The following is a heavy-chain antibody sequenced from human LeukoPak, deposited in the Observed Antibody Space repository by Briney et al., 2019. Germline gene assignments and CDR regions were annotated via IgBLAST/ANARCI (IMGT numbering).Heavy chain of an antibody. CDR1: GVSINSSSW. Sequence: SGTLSLTCAVYGVSINSSSWWSWVRQSPGKGLEWIGDIGHSGGTNYNPSLKSRATISVDKSNTQVSLKLRSATAADTAVYYCAGNSGSYYGSGSYYNVYWGQGTLVIVSS. J-gene: IGHJ4*02. V-gene: IGHV4-4*02. CDR3: AGNSGSYYGSGSYYNVY. D-gene: IGHD3-10*01. CDR2: IGHSGGT.